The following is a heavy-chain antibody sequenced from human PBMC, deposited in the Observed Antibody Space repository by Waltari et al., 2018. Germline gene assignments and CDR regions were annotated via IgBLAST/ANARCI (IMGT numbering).Heavy chain of an antibody. CDR2: INPNSGGT. D-gene: IGHD6-6*01. V-gene: IGHV1-2*06. CDR3: ARDPGSIAAPTGGGWFDP. J-gene: IGHJ5*02. Sequence: GQGLEWMGRINPNSGGTNYAQKFQGRVTMTRDMSISTAYMELSRLRSDDTAVYYCARDPGSIAAPTGGGWFDPWGQGTLVTVSS.